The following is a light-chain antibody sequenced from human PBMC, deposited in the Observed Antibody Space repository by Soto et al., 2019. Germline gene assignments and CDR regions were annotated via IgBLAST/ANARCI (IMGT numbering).Light chain of an antibody. Sequence: DIQMTHAPASLSTSVGDRVTITCRASQSISSYLNWYQQKPGKAPKLLIYAASTLQSGVPSRFSGSGSGTDFTLNISCLQSEDFATYYCQQYYSYPGTFGQGTKVDIK. CDR1: QSISSY. CDR3: QQYYSYPGT. CDR2: AAS. J-gene: IGKJ1*01. V-gene: IGKV1-39*01.